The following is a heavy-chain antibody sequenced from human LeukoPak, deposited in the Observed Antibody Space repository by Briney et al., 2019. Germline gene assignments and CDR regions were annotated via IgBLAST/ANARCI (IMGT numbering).Heavy chain of an antibody. Sequence: ASVKVSCKVSGYTLTELSMHWVRQAPGKGLGWLGGFDPEDGETIYAQKFQGRVTMTEDTSTDTDYMELSSLRSEDTAVYYCATTPYYYDSSGPGYYWGQGTLVTVSS. CDR3: ATTPYYYDSSGPGYY. V-gene: IGHV1-24*01. CDR2: FDPEDGET. J-gene: IGHJ4*02. D-gene: IGHD3-22*01. CDR1: GYTLTELS.